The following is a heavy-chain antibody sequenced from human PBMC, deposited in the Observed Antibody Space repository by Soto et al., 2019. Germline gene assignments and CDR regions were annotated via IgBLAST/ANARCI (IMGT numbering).Heavy chain of an antibody. CDR2: VDNSGNT. D-gene: IGHD2-2*02. Sequence: QVQLQESGPRQVKPSETLSLTCTVSGGAVNTRSYLWSWIRQPPGETLEWIGSVDNSGNTKFNPSLNSRITMSLDTSKNLFFLRLSSVTAADTAMYYCGRIPTMLLVFDIWGQGTMVTVSS. CDR1: GGAVNTRSYL. CDR3: GRIPTMLLVFDI. V-gene: IGHV4-61*01. J-gene: IGHJ3*02.